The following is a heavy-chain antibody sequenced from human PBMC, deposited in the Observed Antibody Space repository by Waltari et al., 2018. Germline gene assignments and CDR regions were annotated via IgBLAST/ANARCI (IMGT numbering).Heavy chain of an antibody. CDR1: GYTLTEVS. V-gene: IGHV1-24*01. J-gene: IGHJ4*02. D-gene: IGHD3-10*01. Sequence: QVKRVQSGAEVKKPGASVKVSCKVSGYTLTEVSMHWVRQAPGKGLEWMVGVYPEDGETIYAPKFQGRVTMTEDTSTDTAYMELSSLTSEDTAVYYCATALGFGVQGFDYWGQGTLVTVSS. CDR3: ATALGFGVQGFDY. CDR2: VYPEDGET.